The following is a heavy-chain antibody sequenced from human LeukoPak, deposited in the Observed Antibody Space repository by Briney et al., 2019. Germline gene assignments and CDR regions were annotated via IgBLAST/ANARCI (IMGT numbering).Heavy chain of an antibody. J-gene: IGHJ4*02. V-gene: IGHV3-43*02. CDR3: AKDRGWYDY. CDR1: GFTFDDYA. CDR2: ISGDGGST. Sequence: GRSLRLSCAASGFTFDDYAMHWVRQAPGKGLEWVSLISGDGGSTYYADSVKGRFTISRDNSKNSLYLQMNSLRTEDTALYHCAKDRGWYDYWGQGTLVTVSS. D-gene: IGHD6-19*01.